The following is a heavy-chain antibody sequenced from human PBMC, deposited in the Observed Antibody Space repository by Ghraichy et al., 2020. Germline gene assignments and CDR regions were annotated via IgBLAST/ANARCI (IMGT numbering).Heavy chain of an antibody. CDR1: GFTFSSYG. D-gene: IGHD3-16*01. J-gene: IGHJ4*02. CDR2: IWYDGSNK. Sequence: GGSLRLSCAASGFTFSSYGMHWVRQAPGKGLEWVAVIWYDGSNKYYADSVKGRFTISRDNSKNTLYLQMNSLRAEDTAVYYCARDRTSRLYDYVWGSSRAGVLDYWGQGTLVTVSS. V-gene: IGHV3-33*01. CDR3: ARDRTSRLYDYVWGSSRAGVLDY.